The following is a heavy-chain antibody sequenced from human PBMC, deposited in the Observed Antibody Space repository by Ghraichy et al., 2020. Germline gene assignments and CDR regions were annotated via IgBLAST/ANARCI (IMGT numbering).Heavy chain of an antibody. Sequence: TLSLTCTVSGGSISSSSYYWGWIRQPPGKGLEWIGSIYYSGSTYYNPSLKSRVTISVDTSKNQFSLKLSPVTAADTAVYYCARTRPGLSPYYFDYWGQGTLVTVSS. CDR2: IYYSGST. J-gene: IGHJ4*02. CDR3: ARTRPGLSPYYFDY. CDR1: GGSISSSSYY. D-gene: IGHD3-9*01. V-gene: IGHV4-39*01.